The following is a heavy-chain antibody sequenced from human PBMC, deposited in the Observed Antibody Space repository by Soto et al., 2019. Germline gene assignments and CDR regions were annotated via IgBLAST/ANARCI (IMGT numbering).Heavy chain of an antibody. CDR2: ISRSSTGI. CDR1: GFTFSLYS. V-gene: IGHV3-48*02. Sequence: EVQLVESGGCLVQPGGSLRLSCAASGFTFSLYSMSWVRQASGKGLEWVSYISRSSTGIHYADSVKGRFTISRDDATNSMHLQMNSLRDGDTAVYYCARAVTWGLDVWGQGTTVSISS. J-gene: IGHJ6*02. D-gene: IGHD3-10*01. CDR3: ARAVTWGLDV.